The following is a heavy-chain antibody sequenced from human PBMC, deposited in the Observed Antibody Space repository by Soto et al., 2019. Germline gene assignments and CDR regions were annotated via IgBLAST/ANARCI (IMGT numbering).Heavy chain of an antibody. D-gene: IGHD2-15*01. Sequence: GGSLRLSCAASGFTFSSYDMHWVRQATGKGLEWVSTVGTAGDTYYPGSVKGRFTISRENAKNSLYLQMNSLRAGDTAVYYCARGPPEYCSGGSCYRDGAFDIWGQGTMVTVSS. J-gene: IGHJ3*02. V-gene: IGHV3-13*01. CDR1: GFTFSSYD. CDR3: ARGPPEYCSGGSCYRDGAFDI. CDR2: VGTAGDT.